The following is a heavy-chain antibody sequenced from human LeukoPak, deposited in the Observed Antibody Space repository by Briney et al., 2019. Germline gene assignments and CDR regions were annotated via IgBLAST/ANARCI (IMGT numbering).Heavy chain of an antibody. V-gene: IGHV3-53*01. CDR2: FYASGSI. J-gene: IGHJ6*03. CDR3: ARLEKNSYYYMDV. D-gene: IGHD1-1*01. CDR1: GFTVSSNY. Sequence: QPGGSLRLSCALSGFTVSSNYMGWVRQAPGKGLEWVSVFYASGSIYYADSVKGRFTISRDNSENTVFLQMNTLRAEDTAVYYCARLEKNSYYYMDVWGKGTTVTVSS.